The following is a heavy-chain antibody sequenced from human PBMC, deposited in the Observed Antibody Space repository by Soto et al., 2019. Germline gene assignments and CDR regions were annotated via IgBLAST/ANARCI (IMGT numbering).Heavy chain of an antibody. D-gene: IGHD3-10*01. J-gene: IGHJ6*02. Sequence: ASVTVSCQASGGTFSSYAISWVRQAPGQRLEWVGWINPGNGETQDSQSFQCRVTFTRDTSANTAYMELGSLKSEDTAVYYCARDRWFTTYGMDVWGQGTAVTVSS. CDR1: GGTFSSYA. CDR3: ARDRWFTTYGMDV. CDR2: INPGNGET. V-gene: IGHV1-3*01.